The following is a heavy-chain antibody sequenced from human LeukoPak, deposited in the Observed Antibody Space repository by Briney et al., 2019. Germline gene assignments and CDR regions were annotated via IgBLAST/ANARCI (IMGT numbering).Heavy chain of an antibody. J-gene: IGHJ3*02. CDR1: GGSISSYY. CDR3: ARYFSGPTFDDAFDI. CDR2: IYYSGST. Sequence: SQTLSLTCTVSGGSISSYYWSWIRQPPGKGLEWIGYIYYSGSTNYNPSLKSRVTISVDTSKNQFSLKLSSVTAADTAVYYCARYFSGPTFDDAFDIWGQGTMVTVSS. V-gene: IGHV4-59*01. D-gene: IGHD3-10*02.